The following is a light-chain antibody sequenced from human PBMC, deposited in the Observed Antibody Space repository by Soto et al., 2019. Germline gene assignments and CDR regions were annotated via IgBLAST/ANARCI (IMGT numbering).Light chain of an antibody. CDR1: QSVSSY. CDR3: QQRSNWPPT. J-gene: IGKJ4*01. CDR2: DAS. V-gene: IGKV3-11*01. Sequence: EIVLTQSPATLSLSPGEGATLSCRASQSVSSYLAWYQQKPGQAPRLLIYDASNRATGLPARFSGSGSGTDFTLTISRLEPEDFAVYYCQQRSNWPPTFGGGTKVEIE.